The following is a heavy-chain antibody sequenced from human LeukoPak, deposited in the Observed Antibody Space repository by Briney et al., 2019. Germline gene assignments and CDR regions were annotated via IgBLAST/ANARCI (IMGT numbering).Heavy chain of an antibody. V-gene: IGHV3-33*01. D-gene: IGHD3/OR15-3a*01. CDR3: ARGPYDLGLVNVIDY. CDR2: IWYDGSNN. J-gene: IGHJ4*02. Sequence: PGGSLRLSCAAYGFTFSSYGRHWVRQAPGKGLEWVAVIWYDGSNNYFPDSVKGPFTISRDNSKNTLYLQMNSLRAEDTAVYYCARGPYDLGLVNVIDYWGQGTLVTVSS. CDR1: GFTFSSYG.